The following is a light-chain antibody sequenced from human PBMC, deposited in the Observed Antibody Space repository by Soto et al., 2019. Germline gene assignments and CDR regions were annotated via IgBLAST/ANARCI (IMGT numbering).Light chain of an antibody. Sequence: VLTQPPSVSVAPGQTARITCGGSDNGSKPVHWYQQKPGQAPVLVVFDNSDRASGIPERLSGSNSGNTATLTISMVEAGDEADYYCQVWDSSSDRLVVFGGGTKLTVL. CDR3: QVWDSSSDRLVV. CDR2: DNS. V-gene: IGLV3-21*02. J-gene: IGLJ2*01. CDR1: DNGSKP.